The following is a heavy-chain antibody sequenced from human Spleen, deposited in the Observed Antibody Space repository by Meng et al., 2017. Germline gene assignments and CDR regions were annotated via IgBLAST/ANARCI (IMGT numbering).Heavy chain of an antibody. J-gene: IGHJ4*02. V-gene: IGHV4-4*02. Sequence: QVRLQQWGAGLLKPSGALSLTCTVSGDSISSDIWWSWVRQPPGKGLEWIGEVYHRGDTNYNPSLKSRVDISVDKSKNQFYLSLFSVTAADTAVYYCGRDQGRELINHWGQGTLVTVSS. CDR1: GDSISSDIW. CDR2: VYHRGDT. CDR3: GRDQGRELINH. D-gene: IGHD1-7*01.